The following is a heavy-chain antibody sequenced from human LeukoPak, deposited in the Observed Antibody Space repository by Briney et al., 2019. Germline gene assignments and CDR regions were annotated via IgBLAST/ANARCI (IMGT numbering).Heavy chain of an antibody. V-gene: IGHV4-59*01. D-gene: IGHD2-21*02. J-gene: IGHJ4*02. CDR2: IYYTGNT. Sequence: SETLSLTCTVSGGSISHYYWSWIRQPPGKGLEWIGYIYYTGNTNYNPSLKSRVTISVDTSKNQFSLKLSSVTAADTAVYYCARGGFAHWVTAVGFEYWGQGTLVTVSS. CDR3: ARGGFAHWVTAVGFEY. CDR1: GGSISHYY.